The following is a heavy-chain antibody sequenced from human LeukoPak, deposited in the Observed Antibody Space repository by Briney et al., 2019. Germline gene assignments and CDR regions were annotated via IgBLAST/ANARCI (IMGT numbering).Heavy chain of an antibody. Sequence: PSETLSLTCSVSGGSISSYYWSWIRQPPGKGLEWIGYIYYSGSTNYNPSLKSRVTISVDTSKNQFSLKLSSVTAADTAVYYCARDLDYDYVWGTPIWAFDIWGQGTMVTVSS. D-gene: IGHD3-16*01. CDR1: GGSISSYY. CDR3: ARDLDYDYVWGTPIWAFDI. CDR2: IYYSGST. J-gene: IGHJ3*02. V-gene: IGHV4-59*01.